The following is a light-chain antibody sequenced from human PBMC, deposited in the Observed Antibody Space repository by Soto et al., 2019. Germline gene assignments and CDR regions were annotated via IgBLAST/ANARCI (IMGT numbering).Light chain of an antibody. CDR3: QQSPWT. V-gene: IGKV3-15*01. Sequence: EIVMTQSPATLSVSPGERATLSCRASQSVSSNLAWYQQKPGQAPRLLIYGASTRATGIPARFSVSGSGTEFTLTISSLQSEAFAVYYCQQSPWTCGQGTKVEIK. J-gene: IGKJ1*01. CDR2: GAS. CDR1: QSVSSN.